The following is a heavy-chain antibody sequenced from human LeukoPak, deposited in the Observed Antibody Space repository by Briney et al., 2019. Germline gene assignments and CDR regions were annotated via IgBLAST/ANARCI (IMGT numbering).Heavy chain of an antibody. J-gene: IGHJ4*02. V-gene: IGHV3-21*01. CDR2: ISGSSTYT. CDR1: GFTFSSYT. D-gene: IGHD5-18*01. Sequence: GGSLRLSCAASGFTFSSYTMNWVRQAPGKGLEWVSSISGSSTYTYHAESVKGRFTISRDNAKNSLYLQMNSLRAEDTAAYYCARDWSYGFNYWGQGTLVTVSS. CDR3: ARDWSYGFNY.